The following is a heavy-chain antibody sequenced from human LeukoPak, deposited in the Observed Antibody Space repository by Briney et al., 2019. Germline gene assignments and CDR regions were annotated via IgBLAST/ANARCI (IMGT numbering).Heavy chain of an antibody. CDR1: GYTLTELS. CDR3: ATSFRAVNWFDP. J-gene: IGHJ5*02. CDR2: FDPEDGET. V-gene: IGHV1-24*01. D-gene: IGHD3-10*01. Sequence: ASVKVSCKVSGYTLTELSMHWVRQAPGKGLEWMGGFDPEDGETIYAQKFQGRVTMTEDTSTDTAYMELSSLRSEDTAVYYCATSFRAVNWFDPWGQGTLVTVSS.